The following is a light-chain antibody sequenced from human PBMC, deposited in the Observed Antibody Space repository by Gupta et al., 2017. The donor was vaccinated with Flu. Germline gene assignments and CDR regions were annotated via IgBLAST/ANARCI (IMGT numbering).Light chain of an antibody. V-gene: IGKV1-39*01. CDR2: AIS. Sequence: DIQMTQSPSSLSTSVGDRITITCRASQSISSYLSWYQQKPGKAPKLLIYAISNLQSGVPSRFSGSGSGTDFTLTISSLHPEDFATYYCQQSYNTPRTFGQGTKVDIK. CDR1: QSISSY. CDR3: QQSYNTPRT. J-gene: IGKJ1*01.